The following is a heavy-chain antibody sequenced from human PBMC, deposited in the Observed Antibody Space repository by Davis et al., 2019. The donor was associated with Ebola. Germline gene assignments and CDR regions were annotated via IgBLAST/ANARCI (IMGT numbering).Heavy chain of an antibody. Sequence: MPSETLSLTCTVSGASITTYYWHWIRQPPGKGLEWVGYIYYSGTTNYNPSLKSRLTMSVDTSKNRFSLNLRSVSAADTAVYYCARMTTVITHDAFDLWGQGTVVTVSS. CDR2: IYYSGTT. CDR3: ARMTTVITHDAFDL. CDR1: GASITTYY. V-gene: IGHV4-59*01. J-gene: IGHJ3*01. D-gene: IGHD4-23*01.